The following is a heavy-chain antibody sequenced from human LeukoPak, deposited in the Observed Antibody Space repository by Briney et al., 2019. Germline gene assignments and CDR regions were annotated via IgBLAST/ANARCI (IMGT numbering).Heavy chain of an antibody. D-gene: IGHD2-15*01. J-gene: IGHJ4*02. V-gene: IGHV1-2*02. Sequence: ASVKVSCKASGFTFTGYYMHCVRQAPGQGLEWMGWINPNSGGTNYAQKFQGRVTMTRDTSISTAYMELSRLRSDDTAVYYCARMNGRAVVAATDYWGQGTLVTVSS. CDR1: GFTFTGYY. CDR2: INPNSGGT. CDR3: ARMNGRAVVAATDY.